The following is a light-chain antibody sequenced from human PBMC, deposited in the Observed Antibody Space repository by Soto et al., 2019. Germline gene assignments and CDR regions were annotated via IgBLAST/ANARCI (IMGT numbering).Light chain of an antibody. Sequence: EIVMTQSPATLPVSPGERATLSCRASQSAGSNLAWYQQKPGQAPRLLIYGASSRATGIPARFSGSGSGTDFTLTISSLQSEDFAVYYCQQSNDWPLTFGGGTKVEIK. CDR3: QQSNDWPLT. CDR2: GAS. V-gene: IGKV3-15*01. CDR1: QSAGSN. J-gene: IGKJ4*01.